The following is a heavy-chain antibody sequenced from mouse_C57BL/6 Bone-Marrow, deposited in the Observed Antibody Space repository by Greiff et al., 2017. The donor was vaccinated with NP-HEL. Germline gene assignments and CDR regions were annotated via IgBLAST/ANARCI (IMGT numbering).Heavy chain of an antibody. J-gene: IGHJ2*01. CDR1: EYEFPSHD. V-gene: IGHV5-2*01. CDR3: ANYDYDGYYFDY. CDR2: INSDGGST. Sequence: EVNVVESGGGLVQPGESLKLSCESNEYEFPSHDMSWVRKTPEKRLELVAAINSDGGSTYYPDTMERRFIISRDNTKKTLYLQMSSLRSEDTALYYCANYDYDGYYFDYWGQGTTLTVSS. D-gene: IGHD2-4*01.